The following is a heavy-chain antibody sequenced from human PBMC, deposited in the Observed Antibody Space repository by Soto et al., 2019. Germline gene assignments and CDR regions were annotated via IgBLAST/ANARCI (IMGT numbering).Heavy chain of an antibody. CDR1: CYSISSFY. Sequence: SDTLSLNCPVSCYSISSFYWSWIRQPPGKGLEWIGYIYYSGSTNYNPSLKSRVTISVDTSKNQFSLMLSSVTASDTAVYYCARLGSGSYSYYFDYWGQGTLVTVS. CDR3: ARLGSGSYSYYFDY. J-gene: IGHJ4*02. CDR2: IYYSGST. V-gene: IGHV4-59*08. D-gene: IGHD3-10*01.